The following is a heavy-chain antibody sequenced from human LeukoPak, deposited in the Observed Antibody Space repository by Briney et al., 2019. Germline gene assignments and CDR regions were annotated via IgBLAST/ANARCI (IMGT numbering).Heavy chain of an antibody. D-gene: IGHD1-26*01. CDR3: ARAAGRDTTSGLDIDY. CDR2: TSTSGST. J-gene: IGHJ4*02. V-gene: IGHV4-4*07. CDR1: GGSISNYY. Sequence: PSETLSLTCTVSGGSISNYYWNWIRQPAGKGLEWIGRTSTSGSTKYNPSLKSRVIVSVNTSKNQFSLKLSSVTAADTAVYYCARAAGRDTTSGLDIDYWGQGTLVTVSS.